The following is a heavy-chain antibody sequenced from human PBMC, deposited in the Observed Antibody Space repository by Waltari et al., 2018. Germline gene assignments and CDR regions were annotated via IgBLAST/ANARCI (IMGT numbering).Heavy chain of an antibody. CDR1: GYTFTSYY. J-gene: IGHJ3*02. Sequence: QVQLVQSGAEVKKPGASVKVSCKAAGYTFTSYYMPWVRQAPGQGLEWMGIINPSGGSTSYAQQFQGRVTMTRATSTSTVYMELSSLRSADTAVYYCATGRGWRAFDIWGQGTMVTVSS. CDR3: ATGRGWRAFDI. D-gene: IGHD3-10*01. CDR2: INPSGGST. V-gene: IGHV1-46*01.